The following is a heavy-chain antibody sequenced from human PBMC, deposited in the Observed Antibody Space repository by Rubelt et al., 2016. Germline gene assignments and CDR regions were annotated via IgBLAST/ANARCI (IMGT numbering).Heavy chain of an antibody. V-gene: IGHV4-34*01. J-gene: IGHJ3*02. CDR3: ARGLSSSSPEFRAFDI. D-gene: IGHD6-6*01. CDR1: GGSFSGYY. Sequence: QVQLQQWGAGLLKPSETLSLTCAVYGGSFSGYYWSWIRQPPGKGLECIGEINHSGSTNYNPSLKVRLTISGDTAKNQFSLKLSSVTAADTAVDYCARGLSSSSPEFRAFDIWGQGTMVTVSS. CDR2: INHSGST.